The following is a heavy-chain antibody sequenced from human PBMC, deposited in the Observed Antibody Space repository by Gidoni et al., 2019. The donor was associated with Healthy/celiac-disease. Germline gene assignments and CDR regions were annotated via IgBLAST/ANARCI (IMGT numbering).Heavy chain of an antibody. CDR1: GGSISSSSYY. CDR2: IYYSGST. D-gene: IGHD1-1*01. Sequence: QLQLQESGPGLVKPSETLSLTCTVSGGSISSSSYYWGWIRQPPGKGLEWIGSIYYSGSTYYNPSLKSRVTISVDTSKNQFSLKLSSVTAADTAVYYCARHGRRTWYTANWGQGTLVTVSS. V-gene: IGHV4-39*01. CDR3: ARHGRRTWYTAN. J-gene: IGHJ4*02.